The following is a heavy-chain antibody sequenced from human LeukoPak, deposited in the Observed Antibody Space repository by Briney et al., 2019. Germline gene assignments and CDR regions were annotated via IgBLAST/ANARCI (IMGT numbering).Heavy chain of an antibody. CDR3: ARVPQRGYSYGYPPDY. CDR1: GYSFTSYW. J-gene: IGHJ4*02. D-gene: IGHD5-18*01. CDR2: IYPGDSDT. V-gene: IGHV5-51*01. Sequence: GESLKISCKGSGYSFTSYWIGWVRQMPGKGLEWMGIIYPGDSDTRYSPSFQGQVTISADKSISTAYLQWSGLKASDTAMYYCARVPQRGYSYGYPPDYWGQGTLVTVSS.